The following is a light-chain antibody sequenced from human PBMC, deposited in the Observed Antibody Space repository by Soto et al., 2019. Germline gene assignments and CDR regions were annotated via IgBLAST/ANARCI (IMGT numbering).Light chain of an antibody. V-gene: IGKV3-15*01. CDR2: GAS. J-gene: IGKJ1*01. CDR1: QNISSN. CDR3: QEYNNWLWT. Sequence: EIVMTQSPATLSVSPGERATLSCRASQNISSNLAWYQQKPGQAPRVLIDGASTRATGLPARFSGSGSETEFTLNISSLQSEDFAGYYCQEYNNWLWTFGQGTKVEIK.